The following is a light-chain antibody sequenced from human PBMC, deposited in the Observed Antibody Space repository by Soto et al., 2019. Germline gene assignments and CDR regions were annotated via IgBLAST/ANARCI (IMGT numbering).Light chain of an antibody. J-gene: IGLJ1*01. CDR2: GDD. CDR1: SSNFSSEP. Sequence: QSVLTQAPSASGTPGQRVTISCSGSSSNFSSEPVICYQHHPGAAPRLLIYGDDQRPSRVPDRFSVSKTATSASLSISGLQSEDEGDYDCSAWAYSLNGPYVFGSGTKLTVL. CDR3: SAWAYSLNGPYV. V-gene: IGLV1-44*01.